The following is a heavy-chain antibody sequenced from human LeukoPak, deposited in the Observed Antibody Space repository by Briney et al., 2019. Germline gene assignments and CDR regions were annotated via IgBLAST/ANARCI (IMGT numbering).Heavy chain of an antibody. J-gene: IGHJ6*02. CDR2: IQNSART. CDR3: ARAIYPNYYDSSGYYIDYYYYGMDV. V-gene: IGHV4-61*01. Sequence: PSETLSLTCTVSGGSVNSGSYFWSWIRQPPGKGLEWIGYIQNSARTNYNPSLKSRVTISVDTSKNQFSLKLSSVTAADTAVYYCARAIYPNYYDSSGYYIDYYYYGMDVWGQGTTVTVSS. D-gene: IGHD3-22*01. CDR1: GGSVNSGSYF.